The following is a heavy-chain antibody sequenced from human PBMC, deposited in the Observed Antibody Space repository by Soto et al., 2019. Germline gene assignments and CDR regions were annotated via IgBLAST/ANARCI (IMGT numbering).Heavy chain of an antibody. V-gene: IGHV3-23*01. D-gene: IGHD2-21*02. CDR2: ISGSGGGT. J-gene: IGHJ5*02. Sequence: EVQLSESGGGLVQPGGSLRLSCAASGFTFSGYAMTWVRQAPGKGLEWVSTISGSGGGTDYADSVKGRCTISRDNSKNTLYLQMNSLTAEDTAVYYCAKGPHDRGDYNWFDPWGQGTLVTVSS. CDR3: AKGPHDRGDYNWFDP. CDR1: GFTFSGYA.